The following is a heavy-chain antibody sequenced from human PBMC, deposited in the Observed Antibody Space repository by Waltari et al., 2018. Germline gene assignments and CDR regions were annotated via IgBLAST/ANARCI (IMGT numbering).Heavy chain of an antibody. V-gene: IGHV1-2*02. CDR3: ARGYVNNWFDP. Sequence: QVQLVQSGAEVTKPGASVKVSCKASGYIFSAYYMHWVRQAPGQGLEWVGWINPNFGASKSAQEFQGRVTMTSDTSISTAYMELRRLRSDDTAVYYCARGYVNNWFDPWGQGTLVTVSS. CDR1: GYIFSAYY. D-gene: IGHD5-18*01. CDR2: INPNFGAS. J-gene: IGHJ5*02.